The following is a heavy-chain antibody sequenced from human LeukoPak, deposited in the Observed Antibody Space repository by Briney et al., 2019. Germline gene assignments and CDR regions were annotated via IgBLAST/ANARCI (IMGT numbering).Heavy chain of an antibody. V-gene: IGHV3-23*01. J-gene: IGHJ4*02. CDR3: AKGYYGSGSYGWFDY. D-gene: IGHD3-10*01. Sequence: GGSLRLSCAAPGFTFSSSAMSWVRQAPGKGLEWVSTISGSGDRTYYAGSVKGRFTISRDNSKNTLFLHMNSLRAEDTAVYSCAKGYYGSGSYGWFDYWGQGTLVTVSS. CDR1: GFTFSSSA. CDR2: ISGSGDRT.